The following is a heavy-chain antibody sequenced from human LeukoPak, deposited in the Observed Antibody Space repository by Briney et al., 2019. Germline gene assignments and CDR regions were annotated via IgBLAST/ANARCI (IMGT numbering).Heavy chain of an antibody. J-gene: IGHJ6*03. V-gene: IGHV4-61*02. Sequence: SQTLSLTCTVSGGSISSGSYYWSWIRQPAGKGLEWIGRIYTSGNTNYNPSLKSRVTISVDTSKNQFSLKLSSVTAADTAVYYCASDQQWLVPSGVDVWGKGTAVTVSS. D-gene: IGHD6-19*01. CDR3: ASDQQWLVPSGVDV. CDR1: GGSISSGSYY. CDR2: IYTSGNT.